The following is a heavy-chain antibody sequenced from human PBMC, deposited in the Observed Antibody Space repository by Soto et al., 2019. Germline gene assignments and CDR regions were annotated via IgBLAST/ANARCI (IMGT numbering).Heavy chain of an antibody. V-gene: IGHV1-69*13. CDR1: GGTFSSYA. J-gene: IGHJ1*01. Sequence: SVKVSCKASGGTFSSYAISWVRQASGQGLEWMGGIIPIFGTANYAQKFQGRVTITADESTSTAYMELSSLRSEDTAVYYFASPPPLTVQTIEAEFFQHWGPGTLVTVSS. D-gene: IGHD2-15*01. CDR3: ASPPPLTVQTIEAEFFQH. CDR2: IIPIFGTA.